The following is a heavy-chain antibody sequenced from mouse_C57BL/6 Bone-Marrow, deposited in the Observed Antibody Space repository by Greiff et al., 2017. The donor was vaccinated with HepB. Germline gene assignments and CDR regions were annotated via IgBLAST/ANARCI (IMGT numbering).Heavy chain of an antibody. D-gene: IGHD2-3*01. J-gene: IGHJ3*01. CDR1: GYTFTSYT. V-gene: IGHV1-4*01. Sequence: VKVVESGAELARPGASVKMSCKASGYTFTSYTMHWVKQRPGQGLEWIGYINPSSGYTKYNQKFKDKATLTADKSSSTAYMQLSSLTSEDSAVYYCARLDDGYYEPSAYWGQGTLVTVSA. CDR2: INPSSGYT. CDR3: ARLDDGYYEPSAY.